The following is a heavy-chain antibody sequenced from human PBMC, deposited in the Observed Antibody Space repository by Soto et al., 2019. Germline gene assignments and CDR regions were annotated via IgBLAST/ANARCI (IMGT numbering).Heavy chain of an antibody. CDR2: IYYSGST. CDR1: SGSISSYY. V-gene: IGHV4-59*12. Sequence: TLSLTCPVASGSISSYYLSLILHPPFKGLEWIGYIYYSGSTNYNPSLKSRVTISVDTSKNQFSLKLSSVTAADTAVYYCATLPPRIEVTVLPIPTWGQGTLVTVSS. D-gene: IGHD2-15*01. CDR3: ATLPPRIEVTVLPIPT. J-gene: IGHJ5*02.